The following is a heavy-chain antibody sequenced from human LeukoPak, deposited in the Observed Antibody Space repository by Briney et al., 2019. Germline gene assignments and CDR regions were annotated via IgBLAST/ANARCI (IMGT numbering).Heavy chain of an antibody. CDR2: INPNSGGT. CDR3: ARDLTAGSGYYNNWFDP. CDR1: GYTFTGYY. Sequence: DSVKVSCKASGYTFTGYYMHWVRQDPGQGLEWMGWINPNSGGTNYAQKFQGRVTMTRDTSISTAYMELSSLRSDDTAMYYCARDLTAGSGYYNNWFDPWGQGTLVTVSS. J-gene: IGHJ5*02. V-gene: IGHV1-2*02. D-gene: IGHD3-22*01.